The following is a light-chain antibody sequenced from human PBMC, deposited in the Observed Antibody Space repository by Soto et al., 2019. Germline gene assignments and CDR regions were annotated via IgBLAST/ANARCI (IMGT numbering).Light chain of an antibody. J-gene: IGKJ2*01. CDR1: QSISSY. Sequence: DIQMTQSPSSLSASVGDRVTITCRASQSISSYLNWYQQKPGKAPKLLIYAASSLQSGVPSRFSGSGSGTEFTLTISSLQPEDFATYYGQQSYSTPTSVHVAFGQGTKLEIK. V-gene: IGKV1-39*01. CDR2: AAS. CDR3: QQSYSTPTSVHVA.